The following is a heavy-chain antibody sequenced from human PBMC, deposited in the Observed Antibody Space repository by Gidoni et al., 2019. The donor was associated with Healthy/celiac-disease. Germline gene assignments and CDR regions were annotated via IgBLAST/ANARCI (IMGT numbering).Heavy chain of an antibody. Sequence: QVQLQESGPGLVKPSEPLSLTCAVSGYSLSSGYYWGWIRQPPWKGLEWIGSIYHSGSTYYNPSLKSRVTISVDTSKNQFSLKLSSVTAADTAVYYCARDNTPWGFGHNWFDPWGQGTLVTVSS. D-gene: IGHD3-3*01. CDR2: IYHSGST. CDR1: GYSLSSGYY. V-gene: IGHV4-38-2*02. J-gene: IGHJ5*02. CDR3: ARDNTPWGFGHNWFDP.